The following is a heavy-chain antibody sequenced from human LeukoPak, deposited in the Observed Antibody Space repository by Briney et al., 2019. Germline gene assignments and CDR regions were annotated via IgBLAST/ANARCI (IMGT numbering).Heavy chain of an antibody. CDR1: GGSFSGYY. CDR2: INHSGST. Sequence: SETLSLTCAVYGGSFSGYYWSWIRQPPGKGLEWIGEINHSGSTNYNPPLKSRVTISVDTSKNQFSLKLSSVTAADTAVYYCAGGSLPRAFDIWGQGTMATVSS. CDR3: AGGSLPRAFDI. J-gene: IGHJ3*02. V-gene: IGHV4-34*01.